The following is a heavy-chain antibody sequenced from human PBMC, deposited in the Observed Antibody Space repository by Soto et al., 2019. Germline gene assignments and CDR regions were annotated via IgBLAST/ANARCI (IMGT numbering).Heavy chain of an antibody. CDR1: GFTFSSYS. J-gene: IGHJ1*01. V-gene: IGHV3-48*02. Sequence: EVQLVESGGGLVQPGGSLRLSCAASGFTFSSYSMNWVRQAPGKGLEWVSYISSSSSTIYYADSVKGRFTISRDNVKNALYVQMNSLRDEDTAVYYCARSRITMIVVVFQHWGQGTLVTVSS. D-gene: IGHD3-22*01. CDR3: ARSRITMIVVVFQH. CDR2: ISSSSSTI.